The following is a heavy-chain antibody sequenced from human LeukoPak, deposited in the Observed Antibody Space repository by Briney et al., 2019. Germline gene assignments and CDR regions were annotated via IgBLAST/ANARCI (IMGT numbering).Heavy chain of an antibody. Sequence: SETLSLTCTVSGGSISSYYWSWIRQPRGKGLEWIEYIYYSGSTNYNPSLKSRVTISVDTSKNQLSLKLSSVTAADTAVYYCAGEGSSAILYWGLGRLVTVSS. D-gene: IGHD2-2*01. J-gene: IGHJ4*02. CDR1: GGSISSYY. V-gene: IGHV4-59*13. CDR3: AGEGSSAILY. CDR2: IYYSGST.